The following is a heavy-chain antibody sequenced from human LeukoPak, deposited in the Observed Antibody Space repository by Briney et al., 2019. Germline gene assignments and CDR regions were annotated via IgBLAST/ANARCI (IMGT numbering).Heavy chain of an antibody. CDR1: GFTFSNYG. CDR3: ANSEDFNPYRSGSIVVYFDY. CDR2: ISGSGDSP. Sequence: GGSLRLSCAASGFTFSNYGMSWVRQAPGKGLEWVSGISGSGDSPYYADSVKRRFTISRDNSKNTLHLQRNSLRDEDTAVYYCANSEDFNPYRSGSIVVYFDYWGQGTLVIVSS. V-gene: IGHV3-23*01. J-gene: IGHJ4*02. D-gene: IGHD3-10*01.